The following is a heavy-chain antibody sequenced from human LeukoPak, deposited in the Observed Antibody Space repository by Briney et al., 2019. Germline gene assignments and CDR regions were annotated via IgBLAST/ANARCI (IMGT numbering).Heavy chain of an antibody. CDR3: YSGYDAGLDY. Sequence: GGSLRLSCAASGFTCSSYWMSWVRQAPGKGLEWVANIKQDGSEKYYVDSVKGRFTISRDNAKNSLYLQMNSLRAEDTAVYYCYSGYDAGLDYWGQGTLVTVSS. CDR2: IKQDGSEK. J-gene: IGHJ4*02. CDR1: GFTCSSYW. V-gene: IGHV3-7*01. D-gene: IGHD5-12*01.